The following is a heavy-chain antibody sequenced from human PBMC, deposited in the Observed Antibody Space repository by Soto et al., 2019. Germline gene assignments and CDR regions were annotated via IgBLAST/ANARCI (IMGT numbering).Heavy chain of an antibody. CDR1: GFTFSSYG. Sequence: PGGSLRLSCAASGFTFSSYGMHWVRQAPGKGLEWVAVISYDGSNKYYADSVKGRFTISRDNSKNTLYLQMNSLRAEDTAVYYCAKGRGYSYGWYFDYWGQGTLVTVSS. CDR3: AKGRGYSYGWYFDY. V-gene: IGHV3-30*18. CDR2: ISYDGSNK. J-gene: IGHJ4*02. D-gene: IGHD5-18*01.